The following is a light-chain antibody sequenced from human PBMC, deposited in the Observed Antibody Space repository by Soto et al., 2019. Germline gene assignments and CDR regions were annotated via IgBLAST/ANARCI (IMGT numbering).Light chain of an antibody. CDR3: SSYTSRATLG. V-gene: IGLV2-14*03. Sequence: QSVLTQPASVSGSPGQSITISCTGTSNDVGGYDYVTWYQHHPGKAPKLMIYDVSNRPSGISDRFSPSKSGNTASLTISGVQAEEEAHYFCSSYTSRATLGFGGGTKLTVL. CDR2: DVS. J-gene: IGLJ2*01. CDR1: SNDVGGYDY.